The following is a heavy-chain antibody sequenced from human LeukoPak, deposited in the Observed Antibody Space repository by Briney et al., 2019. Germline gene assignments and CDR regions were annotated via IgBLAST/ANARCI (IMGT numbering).Heavy chain of an antibody. CDR3: ARDRWYAFDY. CDR2: IIANSGDT. D-gene: IGHD6-13*01. CDR1: GYTFTVNG. J-gene: IGHJ4*02. Sequence: SVQDSFKASGYTFTVNGISSMRQAPGQGLEWQGWIIANSGDTNYAEQFQGRLTLATDTSTSTAYMELRSLRDDDTAVYYCARDRWYAFDYWGQGTLVTVSS. V-gene: IGHV1-18*01.